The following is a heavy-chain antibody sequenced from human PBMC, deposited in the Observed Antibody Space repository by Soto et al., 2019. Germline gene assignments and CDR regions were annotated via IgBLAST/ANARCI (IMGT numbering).Heavy chain of an antibody. D-gene: IGHD4-17*01. CDR1: GGSISSSSYY. CDR2: IYYSGST. CDR3: ARRYGASFDY. Sequence: SETLSLTCTVSGGSISSSSYYWGWIRQPPGKGLEWIGSIYYSGSTYYNPSLKSRVTISADKSTSTAYMELSSLRSEDTAVYYCARRYGASFDYWGQGTLVTVSS. V-gene: IGHV4-39*07. J-gene: IGHJ4*02.